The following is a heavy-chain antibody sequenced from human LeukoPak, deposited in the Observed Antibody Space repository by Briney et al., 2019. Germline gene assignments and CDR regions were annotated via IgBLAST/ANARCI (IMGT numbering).Heavy chain of an antibody. J-gene: IGHJ6*02. Sequence: ASVNVSCKASGYTFTSYDINWVRQAPGQGLEWMGWMNPNSGNTGYAQKFQGRVTMTRNTSISTAYMELSSLRSEDTAVYYCARVRADDLHGDVWGQGTTVTVSS. D-gene: IGHD1-1*01. CDR1: GYTFTSYD. CDR3: ARVRADDLHGDV. V-gene: IGHV1-8*01. CDR2: MNPNSGNT.